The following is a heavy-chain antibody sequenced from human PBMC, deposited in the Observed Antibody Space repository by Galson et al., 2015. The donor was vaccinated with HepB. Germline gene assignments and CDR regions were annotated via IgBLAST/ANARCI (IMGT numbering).Heavy chain of an antibody. CDR3: ARDPGGHTGASAGYYGMDV. CDR1: GGTFSSYA. J-gene: IGHJ6*02. Sequence: KASGGTFSSYAISWVRQAPGQGLEWMGGIIPIFGTANYAQKFQGRVTITADESTSTAYMELSSLRSEDTAVYYCARDPGGHTGASAGYYGMDVWGQGTTVTVSS. V-gene: IGHV1-69*01. CDR2: IIPIFGTA. D-gene: IGHD7-27*01.